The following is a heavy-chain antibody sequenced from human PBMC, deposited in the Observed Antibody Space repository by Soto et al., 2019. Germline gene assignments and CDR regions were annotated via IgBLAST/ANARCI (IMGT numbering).Heavy chain of an antibody. Sequence: LRLSCAASGFTFSDYYMSWIRQAPGKGLEGVSYISSSSSYTNYADSVKGRFTISRDNAKNSLYLQMNSLRAEDTAVYYCARDRGLGVYAITYGMDVWGQGTTVTVSS. CDR2: ISSSSSYT. J-gene: IGHJ6*02. V-gene: IGHV3-11*06. CDR1: GFTFSDYY. CDR3: ARDRGLGVYAITYGMDV. D-gene: IGHD2-8*02.